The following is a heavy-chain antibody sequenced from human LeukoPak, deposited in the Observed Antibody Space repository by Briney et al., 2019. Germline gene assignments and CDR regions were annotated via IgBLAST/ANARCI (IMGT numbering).Heavy chain of an antibody. D-gene: IGHD1-1*01. V-gene: IGHV4-38-2*01. CDR1: GYSISSGYY. J-gene: IGHJ4*02. CDR3: ARILRTTRTPFDY. Sequence: SETLSLTCAVSGYSISSGYYWGWIRQPPGKGLERIGSIYHSGGTYYNPSLKSRITISVDTSKNQFSLKLSSVTAADTAVYYCARILRTTRTPFDYWGQGTLVTVSS. CDR2: IYHSGGT.